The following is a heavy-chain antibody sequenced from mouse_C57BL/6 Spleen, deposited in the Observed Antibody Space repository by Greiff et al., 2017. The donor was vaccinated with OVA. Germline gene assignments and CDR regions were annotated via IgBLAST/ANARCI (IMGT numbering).Heavy chain of an antibody. V-gene: IGHV1-69*01. D-gene: IGHD1-1*01. CDR3: ARCGTVGGYYFDY. J-gene: IGHJ2*01. CDR2: IDPSDSYT. Sequence: QVQLQQPGAELVMPGASVKLSCKASGYTFTSYWMHWVKQRPGQGLEWIGEIDPSDSYTNSNQKFKGKSTLTVDKSSSTAYMQLSSLPSEYSAVYYCARCGTVGGYYFDYWGQGTTLTVSS. CDR1: GYTFTSYW.